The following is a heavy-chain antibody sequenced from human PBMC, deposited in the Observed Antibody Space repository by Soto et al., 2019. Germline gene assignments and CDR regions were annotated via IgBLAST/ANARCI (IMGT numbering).Heavy chain of an antibody. CDR3: ASTSIFGVVINPDYYYYYMDV. V-gene: IGHV4-59*01. CDR1: GGSISSDY. Sequence: SENLSLTCTVSGGSISSDYWSWIRQPPGKGLAWIGYIYYSGSTNYNPSLKSRVTISVDTSKNQFSLKLSSVTAADTAVYYCASTSIFGVVINPDYYYYYMDVWGKGTTVTVSS. CDR2: IYYSGST. D-gene: IGHD3-3*01. J-gene: IGHJ6*03.